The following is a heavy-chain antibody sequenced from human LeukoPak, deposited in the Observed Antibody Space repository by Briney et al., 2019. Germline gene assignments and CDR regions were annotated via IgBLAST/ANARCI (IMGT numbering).Heavy chain of an antibody. CDR3: ARGGSGSGWSPY. Sequence: GGSLRVSCAASGFSFSDYWMHWVRQAPGKGLVWVSRINSGGSNTNYADSVKGRFSISRDNAKNTLYLQMNSLRAEDTAVYYCARGGSGSGWSPYWGQGTLVTVSS. D-gene: IGHD6-19*01. V-gene: IGHV3-74*01. CDR1: GFSFSDYW. CDR2: INSGGSNT. J-gene: IGHJ4*02.